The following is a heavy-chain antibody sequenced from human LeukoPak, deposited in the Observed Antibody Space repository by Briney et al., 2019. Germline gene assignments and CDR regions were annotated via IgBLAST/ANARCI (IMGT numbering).Heavy chain of an antibody. CDR1: GGSISSSSYY. CDR3: ARLRGNEDPYSSSWGVDY. D-gene: IGHD6-6*01. CDR2: IYYSGST. V-gene: IGHV4-39*07. Sequence: SETLSHTCTVSGGSISSSSYYWGWIRQPPGKGLEWIGSIYYSGSTYYNPSLKSRVTISVDTPKNQFSLKLSSVTAADTAVYYCARLRGNEDPYSSSWGVDYWGQGTLVTVSS. J-gene: IGHJ4*02.